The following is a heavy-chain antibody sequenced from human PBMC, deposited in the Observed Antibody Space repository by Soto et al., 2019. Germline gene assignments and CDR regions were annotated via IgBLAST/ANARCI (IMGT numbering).Heavy chain of an antibody. CDR2: ISYDGSNK. J-gene: IGHJ6*02. V-gene: IGHV3-30*18. CDR1: GFTFSSYG. CDR3: VKDLTATVTGYYYHDGMDV. Sequence: GSLRLSCAASGFTFSSYGMHWVRQTPGKGLEWVTLISYDGSNKYYADSVKGRFTISRDNSKHTVYLQMDSLRPEDTAVYYCVKDLTATVTGYYYHDGMDVWGQGTTVTVSS. D-gene: IGHD4-4*01.